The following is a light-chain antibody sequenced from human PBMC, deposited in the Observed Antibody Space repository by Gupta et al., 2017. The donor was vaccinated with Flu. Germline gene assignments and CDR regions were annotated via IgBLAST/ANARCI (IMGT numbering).Light chain of an antibody. CDR2: DAS. CDR3: QQRTNWPLT. Sequence: GERATLSCRASQGVSSFLAWYQQKPGQAPRLLIYDASNRATGVPARFSGSGSGTDFTLTISSLEPEDFAVYYCQQRTNWPLTFGGGTKVEI. CDR1: QGVSSF. V-gene: IGKV3-11*01. J-gene: IGKJ4*01.